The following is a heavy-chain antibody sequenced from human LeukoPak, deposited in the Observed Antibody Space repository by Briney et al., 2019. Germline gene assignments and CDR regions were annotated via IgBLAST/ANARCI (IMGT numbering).Heavy chain of an antibody. D-gene: IGHD3-9*01. Sequence: SETLSLTCTVSGGSISSGASDWGWIRQHPKRGLEWVGYINHSGSTYYNPSLGSRVTMSVDTSKNQFSLKLSSVTAADTAVYYCARDTGDTLTGGRVFDFWGQGTPVTVSS. V-gene: IGHV4-31*03. CDR2: INHSGST. CDR1: GGSISSGASD. CDR3: ARDTGDTLTGGRVFDF. J-gene: IGHJ4*02.